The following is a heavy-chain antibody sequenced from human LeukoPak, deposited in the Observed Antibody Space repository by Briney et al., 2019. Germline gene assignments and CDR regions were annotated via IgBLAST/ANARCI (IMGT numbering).Heavy chain of an antibody. CDR2: IYYSGST. J-gene: IGHJ3*02. D-gene: IGHD5-18*01. CDR1: GGSISSGDYY. Sequence: SQTLSLTXTVSGGSISSGDYYWSCIRQPPGKGLEWIGYIYYSGSTYYNPSLKSRVTISVDTSKNQFSLKLSSVTAADTAVYYCARAGTAMIYGAFDIWGQGTMVTVSS. CDR3: ARAGTAMIYGAFDI. V-gene: IGHV4-30-4*08.